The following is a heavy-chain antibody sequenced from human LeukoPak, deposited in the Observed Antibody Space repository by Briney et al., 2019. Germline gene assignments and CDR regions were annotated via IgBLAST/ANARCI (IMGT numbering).Heavy chain of an antibody. CDR3: ARDFRGRYCSGGRCYSEADS. CDR1: GGSISSGSFF. V-gene: IGHV4-61*02. Sequence: SQTLSLTCTVSGGSISSGSFFWSWIRQPAGKGLEWIGRVYTSGSTNYNPSLKSRVTVSIDTSKNQFSLKLTSVTAADTAVYYCARDFRGRYCSGGRCYSEADSWGQGTLVTVSS. J-gene: IGHJ4*02. D-gene: IGHD2-15*01. CDR2: VYTSGST.